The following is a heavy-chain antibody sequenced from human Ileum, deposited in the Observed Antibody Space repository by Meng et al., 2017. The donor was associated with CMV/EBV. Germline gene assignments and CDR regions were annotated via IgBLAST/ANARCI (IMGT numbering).Heavy chain of an antibody. CDR2: ITGNGGSI. CDR3: AKDRGFDFWDFFDV. J-gene: IGHJ3*01. V-gene: IGHV3-23*01. CDR1: GFTFSNFA. D-gene: IGHD3-3*01. Sequence: ESPKTSCAGSGFTFSNFALTWDRQAPGEGLEWVSEITGNGGSIYYADSVKGRFTISRDNSKNTLYLQMNSQRAEDTALYYCAKDRGFDFWDFFDVWGQGTMVTVSS.